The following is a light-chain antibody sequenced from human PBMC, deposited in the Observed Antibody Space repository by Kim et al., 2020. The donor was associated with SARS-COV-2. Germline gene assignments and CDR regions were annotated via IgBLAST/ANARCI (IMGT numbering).Light chain of an antibody. CDR1: SSNIGSNY. V-gene: IGLV1-47*01. CDR3: AAWDDSLSGVV. CDR2: RNN. Sequence: GQGVTISCSGSSSNIGSNYVYWYQQLPGTAPKRLIYRNNQRPSGVPDRFSGSKSGTSASLAISGLRSEDEADYYCAAWDDSLSGVVFGGGTQLTVL. J-gene: IGLJ2*01.